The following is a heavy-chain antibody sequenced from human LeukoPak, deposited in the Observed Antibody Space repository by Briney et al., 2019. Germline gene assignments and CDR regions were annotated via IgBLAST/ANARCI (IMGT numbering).Heavy chain of an antibody. Sequence: PGGSLRLSCAASGFTFTSYAMSWVRQPPGKGLEWIGSIYFSGSTYYNPSLKSRVTISVDTSKNQFSLRLSSVTAADTAVYYCARGYPTSMGSEYFQHWGQGTLVTVSS. V-gene: IGHV4-39*01. CDR2: IYFSGST. CDR1: GFTFTSYA. D-gene: IGHD5-24*01. CDR3: ARGYPTSMGSEYFQH. J-gene: IGHJ1*01.